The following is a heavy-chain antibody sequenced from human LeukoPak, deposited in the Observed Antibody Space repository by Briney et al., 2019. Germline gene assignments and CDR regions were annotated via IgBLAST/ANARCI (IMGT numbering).Heavy chain of an antibody. CDR3: ATPVNDYGDYWRYFDL. CDR2: FDPEDGET. J-gene: IGHJ2*01. Sequence: ASVKVSCKVSGYTLTELSMHWVRQAPGKGLEWMGGFDPEDGETIYAQKFQGRVTMTEDTSTDTAYMGLSSLRSEDTAVYYCATPVNDYGDYWRYFDLWGRGTLVTVSS. D-gene: IGHD4-17*01. CDR1: GYTLTELS. V-gene: IGHV1-24*01.